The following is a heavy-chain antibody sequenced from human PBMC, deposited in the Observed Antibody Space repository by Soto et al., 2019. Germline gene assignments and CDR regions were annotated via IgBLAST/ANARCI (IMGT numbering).Heavy chain of an antibody. V-gene: IGHV3-23*01. D-gene: IGHD3-3*01. CDR1: GFTFSSYA. J-gene: IGHJ5*02. Sequence: PGGSLRLSCAASGFTFSSYAMSWVRQAPGKGLEWVSAISGSGGSTYYADSVKGRFTSSRDNSKNTLYLQMNSLRAEDTAVYYCAKDGGFWSGYYNWFDPWGQGTLVTVSS. CDR3: AKDGGFWSGYYNWFDP. CDR2: ISGSGGST.